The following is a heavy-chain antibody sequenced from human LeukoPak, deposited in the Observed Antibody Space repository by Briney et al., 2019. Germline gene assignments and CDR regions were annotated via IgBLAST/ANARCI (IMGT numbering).Heavy chain of an antibody. CDR1: GFTFSSYS. D-gene: IGHD1-26*01. J-gene: IGHJ4*02. CDR2: ISSSSSYI. V-gene: IGHV3-21*01. CDR3: AGFGEVRATPAIDY. Sequence: GGSLRLSCAASGFTFSSYSMNWFRQAPGKGLEWVSSISSSSSYIYYADSVKGRFTISRDNAKNSLYLQMNSLRAEDTAVYYCAGFGEVRATPAIDYWGQGTLVTVSS.